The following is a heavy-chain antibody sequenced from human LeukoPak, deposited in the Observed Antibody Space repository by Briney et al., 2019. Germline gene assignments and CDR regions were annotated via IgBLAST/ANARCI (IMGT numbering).Heavy chain of an antibody. Sequence: SETLSLTCTVSGYSISGGYYWGWIRQPPGKGLEWIGTIFQSVSTCYNPSLKSRVTTSVDTSKNQFSLKLSSVTAADTAVYYCARNNSNGFDFWSQGTLATVSS. D-gene: IGHD6-19*01. CDR3: ARNNSNGFDF. V-gene: IGHV4-38-2*02. CDR2: IFQSVST. J-gene: IGHJ4*02. CDR1: GYSISGGYY.